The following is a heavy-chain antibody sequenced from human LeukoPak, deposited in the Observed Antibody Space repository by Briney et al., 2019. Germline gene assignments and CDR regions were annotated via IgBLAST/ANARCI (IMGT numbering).Heavy chain of an antibody. CDR2: IYYSGST. Sequence: SQTLSLTCTVSGGSISSYYWSWIRQPPGKGLEWIGYIYYSGSTNYNPSLKSRVTISVDPSKKQFSLKLSSVTAADTAVYYCAREGQQLGYAFDIWGQGTMVTVSS. V-gene: IGHV4-59*01. CDR3: AREGQQLGYAFDI. D-gene: IGHD6-13*01. CDR1: GGSISSYY. J-gene: IGHJ3*02.